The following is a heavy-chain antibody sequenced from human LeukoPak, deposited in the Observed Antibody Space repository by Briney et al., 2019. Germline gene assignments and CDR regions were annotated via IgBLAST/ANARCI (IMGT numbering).Heavy chain of an antibody. V-gene: IGHV4-31*03. CDR2: IYYSGST. CDR3: ASSIKKDIVVVPAATSFDY. CDR1: GGSISSGGYY. Sequence: SETLSLTCTVSGGSISSGGYYWSWIRQHPGKGLEWVGYIYYSGSTYYNPSLKSRVTIPVDTSKNQFSLKLSSVTAADTAVYYCASSIKKDIVVVPAATSFDYWGQGTLVTVSS. D-gene: IGHD2-2*01. J-gene: IGHJ4*02.